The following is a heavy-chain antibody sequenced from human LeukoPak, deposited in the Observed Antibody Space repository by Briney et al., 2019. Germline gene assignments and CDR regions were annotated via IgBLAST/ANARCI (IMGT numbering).Heavy chain of an antibody. Sequence: ASVKVSCKASGYTFTGYYMHWVRQAPGQGLEWMGWINPNSGGSNCVQKFQGRVTMTRETSISTAYMELSRLSSDDTAVYYCARVQVSDDNWGFFDYWGQGTLVTVSS. J-gene: IGHJ4*02. CDR3: ARVQVSDDNWGFFDY. CDR2: INPNSGGS. D-gene: IGHD1-1*01. CDR1: GYTFTGYY. V-gene: IGHV1-2*02.